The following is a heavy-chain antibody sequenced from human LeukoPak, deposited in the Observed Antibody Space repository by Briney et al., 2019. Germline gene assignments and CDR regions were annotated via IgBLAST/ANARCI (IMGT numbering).Heavy chain of an antibody. Sequence: PGGSLRLSCVVSGISLSNYAMTWVRQAPGKGLEWVSYISERGGSTTYADSVKSRFTISRDTSLNTLYLQMNNLRAEDTAVYFCAKRGVVIRGILVIGYHQEAYHYDFWGQGVLVTVSS. J-gene: IGHJ4*02. CDR3: AKRGVVIRGILVIGYHQEAYHYDF. CDR2: ISERGGST. V-gene: IGHV3-23*01. D-gene: IGHD3-10*01. CDR1: GISLSNYA.